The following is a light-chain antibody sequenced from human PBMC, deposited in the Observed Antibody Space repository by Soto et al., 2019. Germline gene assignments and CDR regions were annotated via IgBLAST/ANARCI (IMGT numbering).Light chain of an antibody. J-gene: IGKJ3*01. CDR2: WAS. Sequence: DIVMTQSPDSLAVSLGERATINCKSSQSVLYNSNNKNYLAWYQQKPGQPPKLLIYWASTRESGVPDRFSGSGSGTDFTLTISSLQAEDVAVYYCQQYYGTPTFGQGTNVDIK. CDR3: QQYYGTPT. CDR1: QSVLYNSNNKNY. V-gene: IGKV4-1*01.